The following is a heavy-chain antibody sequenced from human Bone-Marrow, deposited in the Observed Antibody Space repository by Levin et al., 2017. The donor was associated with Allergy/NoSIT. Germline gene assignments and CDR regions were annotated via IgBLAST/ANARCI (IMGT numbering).Heavy chain of an antibody. CDR1: GFTFDDYA. CDR3: VKDHVSFLTRGAFDI. V-gene: IGHV3-9*01. J-gene: IGHJ3*02. Sequence: QTGGSLRLSCSASGFTFDDYAMNWVRQVPGKGLEWVAGISWNGRDIAYADSVKGRFTISRDNVKNSLYLQMNSLRIEDAALYYCVKDHVSFLTRGAFDIWGQGTLVTVSS. D-gene: IGHD2/OR15-2a*01. CDR2: ISWNGRDI.